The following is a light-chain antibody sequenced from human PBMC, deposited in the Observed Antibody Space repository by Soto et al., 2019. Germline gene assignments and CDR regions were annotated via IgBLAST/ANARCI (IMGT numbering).Light chain of an antibody. CDR1: QSISSH. J-gene: IGKJ1*01. Sequence: DIRMTQSPSSLSASVVDRVTITCLASQSISSHLYWYQQKPGKAPNLLMYTASNLQSGVPSRFSGSGSGTDFTLTISSLQPEDFATYYCLQDYSYPRTFGQGTKVDIK. CDR2: TAS. CDR3: LQDYSYPRT. V-gene: IGKV1-39*01.